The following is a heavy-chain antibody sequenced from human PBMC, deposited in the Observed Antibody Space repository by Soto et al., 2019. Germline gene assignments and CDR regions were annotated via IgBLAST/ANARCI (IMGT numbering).Heavy chain of an antibody. CDR3: AKVSDYDILTGYYDY. V-gene: IGHV3-43D*03. CDR1: GFTFDDYA. CDR2: ISWDGGST. Sequence: GGSLRLSCAASGFTFDDYAMHWVRQAPGKGLEWVSLISWDGGSTYYADSVKGRFTISRDNSKNSLYLQMNSLRAEDTALYYCAKVSDYDILTGYYDYWGQGTLVTVSS. D-gene: IGHD3-9*01. J-gene: IGHJ4*02.